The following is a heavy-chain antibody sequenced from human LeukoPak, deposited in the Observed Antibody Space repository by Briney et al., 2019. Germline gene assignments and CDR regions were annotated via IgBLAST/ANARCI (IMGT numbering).Heavy chain of an antibody. CDR3: ARDHAYDSSGQN. V-gene: IGHV3-21*01. Sequence: GGSLRLSCAASGFTFSSYSMHWVRQAPGKGLEWVSSISSSSSYIYYADSVKGRFTISRDNAKNSLYLQMNSLRAEDTAVYYCARDHAYDSSGQNWGQGTLVTVSS. CDR2: ISSSSSYI. J-gene: IGHJ4*02. D-gene: IGHD3-22*01. CDR1: GFTFSSYS.